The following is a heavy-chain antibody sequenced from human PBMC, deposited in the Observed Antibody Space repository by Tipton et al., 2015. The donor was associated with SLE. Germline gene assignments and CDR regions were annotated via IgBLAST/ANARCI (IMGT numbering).Heavy chain of an antibody. Sequence: TLSLTCTVSGDSISSSYWWTWVRQPPGKGLEWIGDVYYTGSTYYNPSLKSRVSISVDKSKNQFSLKLSSVTAADTAVYYCAGRGDLVVVISYLDYWGQGTLVTVSS. CDR3: AGRGDLVVVISYLDY. CDR2: VYYTGST. V-gene: IGHV4-4*02. J-gene: IGHJ4*02. D-gene: IGHD2-21*01. CDR1: GDSISSSYW.